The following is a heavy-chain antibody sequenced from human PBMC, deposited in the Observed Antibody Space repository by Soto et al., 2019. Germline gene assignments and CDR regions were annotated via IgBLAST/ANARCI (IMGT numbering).Heavy chain of an antibody. CDR1: GLMFNTYA. J-gene: IGHJ6*02. CDR3: ENRPRYYNMDV. CDR2: ITSTGGGT. V-gene: IGHV3-23*01. Sequence: GGSLRLSCAASGLMFNTYAMTWVRQAPGKGLEWVATITSTGGGTYYADSVKGRFTISRDNSSNRLYLQMYSLRAEDTAVYFCENRPRYYNMDVWGQGTTVTVSS.